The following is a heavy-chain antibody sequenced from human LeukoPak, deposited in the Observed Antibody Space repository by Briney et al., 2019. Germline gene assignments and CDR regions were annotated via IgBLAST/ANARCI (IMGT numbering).Heavy chain of an antibody. V-gene: IGHV3-21*01. CDR1: GFTFSSYS. CDR2: ISSSSSYI. D-gene: IGHD6-19*01. J-gene: IGHJ4*02. CDR3: ARLDIAVAGPLDY. Sequence: GGSLRLSCAASGFTFSSYSMNWVRQAPGKGLEWVSSISSSSSYIYYADSVKGRFTISRDNAKNSLYLQMNSLRAEDTAVYYCARLDIAVAGPLDYWGQGTLVTVSS.